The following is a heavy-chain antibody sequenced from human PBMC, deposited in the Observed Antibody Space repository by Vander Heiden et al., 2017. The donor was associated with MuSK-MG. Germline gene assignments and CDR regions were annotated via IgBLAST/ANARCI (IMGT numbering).Heavy chain of an antibody. Sequence: EVQLVESGGGLVQPGGSLRLSCAASGFTVSSNYMSWVRQAPGKGLEWVSVIYSGGSTYYADSVKGRFTISRHNSKNTLYLQMNSLRAEDTAVYYCARDSSSGWYDAFDIWGQGTMVTVSS. CDR3: ARDSSSGWYDAFDI. D-gene: IGHD6-19*01. J-gene: IGHJ3*02. V-gene: IGHV3-53*04. CDR2: IYSGGST. CDR1: GFTVSSNY.